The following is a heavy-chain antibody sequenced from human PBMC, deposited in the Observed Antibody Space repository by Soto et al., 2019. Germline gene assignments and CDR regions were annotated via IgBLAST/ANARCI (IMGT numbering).Heavy chain of an antibody. CDR2: IYWDDDN. CDR1: GFALTSNAVG. D-gene: IGHD6-19*01. V-gene: IGHV2-5*02. Sequence: QITLKESGPTLVKPTQTLTLTCTFSGFALTSNAVGVGWFRQPPGKALEWLALIYWDDDNHYSPSLKSRLTFTKDTSKNHVVLIMTNMDPVDTATYYCAHGSGWLFDFWGQGTRVTVSS. CDR3: AHGSGWLFDF. J-gene: IGHJ4*02.